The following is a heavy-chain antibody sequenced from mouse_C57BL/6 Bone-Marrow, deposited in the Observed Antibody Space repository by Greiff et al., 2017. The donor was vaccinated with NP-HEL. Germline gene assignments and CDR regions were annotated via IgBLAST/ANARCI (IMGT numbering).Heavy chain of an antibody. J-gene: IGHJ3*01. V-gene: IGHV5-4*01. Sequence: EVQVVESGGGLVKPGGSLKLSCAASGFTFSSYAMSWVRQTPEKRLEWVATISDGGSYTYYPDNVKGRFTISRDNAKNNLYLQMSHLKSEDTAMYYCAGGFITTVVAPFAYWGQGTLVTVSA. CDR3: AGGFITTVVAPFAY. CDR1: GFTFSSYA. CDR2: ISDGGSYT. D-gene: IGHD1-1*01.